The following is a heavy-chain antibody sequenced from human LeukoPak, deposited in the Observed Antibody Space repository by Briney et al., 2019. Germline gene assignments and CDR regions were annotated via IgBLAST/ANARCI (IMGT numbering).Heavy chain of an antibody. V-gene: IGHV1-24*01. CDR2: FDPEDGET. J-gene: IGHJ3*02. D-gene: IGHD3-9*01. CDR1: GYTLTELS. CDR3: ASQPGHYDILTGYLNDAFDI. Sequence: GASVEVSCKVSGYTLTELSMHWVRQAPGKGLEWMGGFDPEDGETIYAQKFQGRVTMTEDTSTDTAYMELSSLRSEDTAVYYCASQPGHYDILTGYLNDAFDIWGQGTMVTVSS.